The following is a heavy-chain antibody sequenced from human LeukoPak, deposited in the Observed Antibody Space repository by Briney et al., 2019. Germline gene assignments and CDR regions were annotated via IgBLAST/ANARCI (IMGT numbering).Heavy chain of an antibody. Sequence: PGGSLRLSCAASGFTLTSYSMNWVRQAPGKGLEWVPSISSSSSYIYYAASVKGRFTISRGNAKNSLYLQMNSLRAEDTAVYYCARGAPLTVTTGEVGCWGQGTLVTVSS. CDR2: ISSSSSYI. CDR1: GFTLTSYS. CDR3: ARGAPLTVTTGEVGC. J-gene: IGHJ4*02. V-gene: IGHV3-21*01. D-gene: IGHD4-17*01.